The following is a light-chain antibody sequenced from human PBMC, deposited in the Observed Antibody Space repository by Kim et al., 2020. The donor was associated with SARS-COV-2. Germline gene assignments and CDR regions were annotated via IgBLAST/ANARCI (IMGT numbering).Light chain of an antibody. CDR1: QSLSSPY. V-gene: IGKV3-20*01. CDR2: RAS. J-gene: IGKJ3*01. CDR3: QQYDRPPVT. Sequence: SPGEKATLPCSASQSLSSPYLAWYQQRHGQAPSLLISRASLRATGVPDRFSGSGSGTDFTLTISRVETEDSAMYYCQQYDRPPVTFGPGTKVDIK.